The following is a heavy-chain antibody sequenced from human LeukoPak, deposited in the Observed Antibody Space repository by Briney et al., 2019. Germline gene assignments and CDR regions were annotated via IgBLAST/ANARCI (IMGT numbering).Heavy chain of an antibody. J-gene: IGHJ3*02. Sequence: PSETLSLTCTVSGGSISSSSYYWGWIRQPPGKGLEWIGSIYYSGSTYYNPSLKSRVTISVDTSKTQFSLKLSSVTAADTAVYYCASHSLHLAGTRRNASDIWGQGTMVTVSS. CDR3: ASHSLHLAGTRRNASDI. CDR2: IYYSGST. D-gene: IGHD6-19*01. V-gene: IGHV4-39*01. CDR1: GGSISSSSYY.